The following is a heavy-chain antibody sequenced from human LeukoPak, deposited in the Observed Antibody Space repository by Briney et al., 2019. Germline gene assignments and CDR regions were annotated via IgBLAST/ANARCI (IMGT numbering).Heavy chain of an antibody. V-gene: IGHV4-59*08. Sequence: SETLSLTCTVSGGSISSYYWSWIRQSPGKGLEYIGYIYYSGSTNYNPSLKSRVTMSVDASKNQFSLRLNSVTAADTAVYYCVRQGTITYAYFGSWGQGVPVTVSS. J-gene: IGHJ4*02. CDR2: IYYSGST. D-gene: IGHD2-2*01. CDR3: VRQGTITYAYFGS. CDR1: GGSISSYY.